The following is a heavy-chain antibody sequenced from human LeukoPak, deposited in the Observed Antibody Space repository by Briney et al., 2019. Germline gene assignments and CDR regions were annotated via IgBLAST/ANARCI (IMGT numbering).Heavy chain of an antibody. Sequence: PGGSLRLTCAASGFTFSSYAMSWVRQAPGKGLEWVSAISGSGGSTYYADSVKGRFTISRDNAKNSLYLQMNSLRAEDTAVYYCARGPGIAAAGPSFDYWGQGTLVTVSS. CDR1: GFTFSSYA. J-gene: IGHJ4*02. V-gene: IGHV3-23*01. D-gene: IGHD6-13*01. CDR2: ISGSGGST. CDR3: ARGPGIAAAGPSFDY.